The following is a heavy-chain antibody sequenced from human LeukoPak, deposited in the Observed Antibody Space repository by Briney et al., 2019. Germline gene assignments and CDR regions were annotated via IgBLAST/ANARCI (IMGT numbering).Heavy chain of an antibody. V-gene: IGHV1-2*07. J-gene: IGHJ5*02. CDR3: ARASFWESPVNWFDP. CDR1: GYTFTGYY. Sequence: ASVKVSCKASGYTFTGYYMHWVRQAPGQGLEWMGWINPKNGGANHPPSFRGRVTMTRDKSTATVYMELTRLTSDDTAVYYCARASFWESPVNWFDPWGQGALVTVSS. D-gene: IGHD3-16*01. CDR2: INPKNGGA.